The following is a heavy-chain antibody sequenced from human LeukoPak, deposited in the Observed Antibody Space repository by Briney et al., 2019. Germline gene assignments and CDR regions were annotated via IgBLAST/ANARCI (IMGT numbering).Heavy chain of an antibody. J-gene: IGHJ3*02. Sequence: SETLSLTCTVSGGSISSGSYYWSWIRQPAGKGLEWIGRIYTCGSTNYNPSLKSRVTISVDTSKNQFSLKLSSVTAADTAVYYCARSLFPAFDIWGQGTMVTVSS. D-gene: IGHD2-21*01. CDR2: IYTCGST. CDR1: GGSISSGSYY. V-gene: IGHV4-61*02. CDR3: ARSLFPAFDI.